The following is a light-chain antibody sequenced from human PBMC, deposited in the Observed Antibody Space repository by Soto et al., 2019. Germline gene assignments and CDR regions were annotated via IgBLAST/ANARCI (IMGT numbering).Light chain of an antibody. CDR1: ESVSRN. Sequence: EMVVTQSPATLSVSPGERVSLSCRASESVSRNLAWYQQKPGQAPRLLIYGASTRATGIPARFSGSGSGTDFTLTISRLEPEDFAVYYCQQYESSPRTFGQGTKVDIK. J-gene: IGKJ1*01. V-gene: IGKV3-15*01. CDR2: GAS. CDR3: QQYESSPRT.